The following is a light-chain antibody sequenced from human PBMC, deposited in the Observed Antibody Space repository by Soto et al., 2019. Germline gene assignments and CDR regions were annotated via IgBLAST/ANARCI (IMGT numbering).Light chain of an antibody. CDR2: DAS. CDR3: QQYHIYPLT. Sequence: DIQMTQTPSTLPASVGDRVTIACRASQSIITWLAWFQQAPGKAPKILISDASSLKSGVPSRFSGSGSGTEFTLTVSSLQPDDFATYYCQQYHIYPLTFGGGTKVAI. J-gene: IGKJ4*01. CDR1: QSIITW. V-gene: IGKV1-5*01.